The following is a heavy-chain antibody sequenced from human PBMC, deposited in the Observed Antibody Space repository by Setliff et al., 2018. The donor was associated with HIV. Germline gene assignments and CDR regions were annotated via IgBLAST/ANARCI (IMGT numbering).Heavy chain of an antibody. CDR2: ISTSGST. J-gene: IGHJ1*01. Sequence: PSETLSLTCTVSGASISSGSYFWGWFRQPAGKGLAWIGHISTSGSTNYNPSLKSRVTISVDTPKKHFSLKLTSVTAADTAIYYCAREDSSSWYSSLSFWGQGTLVTVSS. CDR3: AREDSSSWYSSLSF. V-gene: IGHV4-61*09. CDR1: GASISSGSYF. D-gene: IGHD6-13*01.